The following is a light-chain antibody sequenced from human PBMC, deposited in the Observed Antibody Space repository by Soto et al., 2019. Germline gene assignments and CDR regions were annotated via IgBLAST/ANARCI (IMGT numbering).Light chain of an antibody. CDR3: TSWDDSLSGRV. V-gene: IGLV1-47*01. CDR1: SSNIGRKS. J-gene: IGLJ3*02. CDR2: STD. Sequence: QSVLTQPPAASGTPGQRVTISCSGSSSNIGRKSVYWYQQLPGTAPKLLIYSTDQRPSGVPDRFSGSKSGTSASLAISGLRSEDEADDYCTSWDDSLSGRVFGGGTKITVL.